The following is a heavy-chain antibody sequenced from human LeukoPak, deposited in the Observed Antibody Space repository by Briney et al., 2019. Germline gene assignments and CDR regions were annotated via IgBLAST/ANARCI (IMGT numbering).Heavy chain of an antibody. D-gene: IGHD4-17*01. CDR1: GYSFTSYW. V-gene: IGHV5-10-1*01. CDR2: IDPSDSYT. CDR3: ARSEDGDSYY. Sequence: GESLKISCKGSGYSFTSYWISWVRQMPGKGLERMGRIDPSDSYTNYSPSFQGHVTISADKSISTAYLQWSSLQASDTAMYFCARSEDGDSYYWGQGTLVTVSS. J-gene: IGHJ4*02.